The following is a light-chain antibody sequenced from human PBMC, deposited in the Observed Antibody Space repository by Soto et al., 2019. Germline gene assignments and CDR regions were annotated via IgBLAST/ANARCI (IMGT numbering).Light chain of an antibody. J-gene: IGKJ2*03. V-gene: IGKV3-20*01. CDR3: QQYHRSPRS. Sequence: EIVLTQSPGTLSLSPGERATLSCRASQSVSSNYLAWYQQKPGQAPRLLIYGASSRATGIPDRFSGSGSGTDVTLTISRLEPEDFAVYYCQQYHRSPRSFGQGTKLEIK. CDR1: QSVSSNY. CDR2: GAS.